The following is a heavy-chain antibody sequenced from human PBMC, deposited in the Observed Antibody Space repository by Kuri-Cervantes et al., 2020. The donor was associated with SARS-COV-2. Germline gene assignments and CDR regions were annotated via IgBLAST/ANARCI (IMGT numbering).Heavy chain of an antibody. V-gene: IGHV4-34*01. CDR2: LNDSGSTHYNTGST. J-gene: IGHJ6*02. CDR3: ARGRGRRRAYYGMDV. D-gene: IGHD5-24*01. Sequence: GSLRLSCAVYGESLSVYYWNWIRQPPGKGLEWIGELNDSGSTHYNTGSTNYNPSLRSRVTISLDTSKNEFSLKMNSVTAADTAVYYCARGRGRRRAYYGMDVWGQGTTVTVSS. CDR1: GESLSVYY.